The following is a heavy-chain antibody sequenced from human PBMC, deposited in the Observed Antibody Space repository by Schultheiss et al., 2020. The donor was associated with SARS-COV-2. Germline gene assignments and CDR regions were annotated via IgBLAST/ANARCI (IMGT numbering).Heavy chain of an antibody. J-gene: IGHJ4*02. D-gene: IGHD3-10*01. CDR2: IIPIFATA. Sequence: SVKVSCKASGGTFSSCAISWVRQAPGQGLERMGGIIPIFATANYAQKFQDRVTITADESTSTAYMELSSLRSEDTAVYYCARGTYYGSGSIGMDVWGQGTLVTVSS. CDR3: ARGTYYGSGSIGMDV. CDR1: GGTFSSCA. V-gene: IGHV1-69*13.